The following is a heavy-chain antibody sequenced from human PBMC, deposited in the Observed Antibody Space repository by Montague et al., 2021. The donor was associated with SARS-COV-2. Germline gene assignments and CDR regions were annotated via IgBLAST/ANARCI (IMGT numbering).Heavy chain of an antibody. V-gene: IGHV4-59*12. Sequence: SETLSLTCTVSGGSISNYYWSWIRQSPGKGLEWIAYMYYSGSTNYNPSLRSRVTISVDTSKNQFSLTLTSMTAADTAVYYCARARGGTTFTAIGDYYGMDVWGQGTTVTVS. CDR3: ARARGGTTFTAIGDYYGMDV. CDR1: GGSISNYY. CDR2: MYYSGST. J-gene: IGHJ6*02. D-gene: IGHD1-1*01.